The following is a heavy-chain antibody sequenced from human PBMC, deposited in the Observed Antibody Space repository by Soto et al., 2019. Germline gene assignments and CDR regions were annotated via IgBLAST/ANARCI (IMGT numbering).Heavy chain of an antibody. CDR3: ATIGDLDGFDI. D-gene: IGHD4-17*01. CDR2: ISASGHQI. V-gene: IGHV3-21*06. CDR1: GFSFSAYN. Sequence: EVQLVESGGGLIVPAESLRLSCTASGFSFSAYNMKWVRQAPGKGLEWVSSISASGHQIFYADSVRGRFTIYRDNSRNSLFLQMNSLRAEDTAVYHCATIGDLDGFDIWGLGTAVTVSS. J-gene: IGHJ3*02.